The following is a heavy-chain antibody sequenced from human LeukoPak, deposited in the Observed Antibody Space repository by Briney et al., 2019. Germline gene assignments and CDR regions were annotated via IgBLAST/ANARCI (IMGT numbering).Heavy chain of an antibody. CDR3: ARMARGSYFDY. CDR2: IYYSGST. D-gene: IGHD5-24*01. CDR1: GGSISSSSYY. V-gene: IGHV4-39*01. J-gene: IGHJ4*02. Sequence: TSSETLSLTCTVSGGSISSSSYYWGWIRQPPGKGLEWIGSIYYSGSTYYNPSLKSRVTISVDTSKNQFSLKLSSVTAADTAVYYCARMARGSYFDYWGQGTLVTVSP.